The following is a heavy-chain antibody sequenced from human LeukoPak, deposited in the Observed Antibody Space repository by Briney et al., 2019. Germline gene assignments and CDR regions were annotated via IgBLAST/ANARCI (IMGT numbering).Heavy chain of an antibody. V-gene: IGHV3-23*01. CDR1: GFTFSSYA. CDR3: ARDWFADAFDI. CDR2: ISGSGGRT. Sequence: GGSLRLSCAASGFTFSSYAMSWVRQAPGKGLEWVSAISGSGGRTYYADSVKGRFTISRGNSKNTLYLQMNSLRAEDTAVYYYARDWFADAFDIWGQGTMVTVSS. D-gene: IGHD3/OR15-3a*01. J-gene: IGHJ3*02.